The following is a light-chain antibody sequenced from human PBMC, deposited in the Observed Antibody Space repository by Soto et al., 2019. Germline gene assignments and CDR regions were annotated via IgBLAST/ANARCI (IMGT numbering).Light chain of an antibody. CDR3: QQYNKWPPYT. V-gene: IGKV3-15*01. CDR2: GAS. J-gene: IGKJ2*01. Sequence: EIGMTQSPANLSVSPGERATLSCRASQSVSSNLAWYQQKPGQGPRLLIYGASTRATSIPARFSGSGSGTEFNLNINSMQSEDFSVYYCQQYNKWPPYTFGQGTKLEIK. CDR1: QSVSSN.